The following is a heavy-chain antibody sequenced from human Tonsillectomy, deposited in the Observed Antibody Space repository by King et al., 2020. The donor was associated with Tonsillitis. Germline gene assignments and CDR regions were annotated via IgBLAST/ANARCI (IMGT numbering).Heavy chain of an antibody. CDR3: ARDYSSSPDY. Sequence: VQLVESGGGLVKPGGSLRLSCAASGFTFSSYSMNWVRQAPGKGLEWVSSISSSSRYIYYADSVKGRFTISRDNAKNSLYLQMNSLRAADTAVYYCARDYSSSPDYWGQGTLVTVSS. CDR2: ISSSSRYI. V-gene: IGHV3-21*01. CDR1: GFTFSSYS. J-gene: IGHJ4*02. D-gene: IGHD6-6*01.